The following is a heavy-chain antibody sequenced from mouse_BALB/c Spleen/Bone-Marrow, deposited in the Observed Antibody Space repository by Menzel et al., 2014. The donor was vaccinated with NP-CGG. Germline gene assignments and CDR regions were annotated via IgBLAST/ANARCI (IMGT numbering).Heavy chain of an antibody. Sequence: VQLQQSGAELVRSGASVKLSCTASGFNIKDYYMHWVKQRPEQCLEWIGWIDPENGDTEYAPNFQGKATMTADTSSNTAYLQLSSLTSEDTAVYYCNGNDYARDYGGQGTSVTVAS. CDR2: IDPENGDT. CDR1: GFNIKDYY. V-gene: IGHV14-4*02. J-gene: IGHJ4*01. D-gene: IGHD2-1*01. CDR3: NGNDYARDY.